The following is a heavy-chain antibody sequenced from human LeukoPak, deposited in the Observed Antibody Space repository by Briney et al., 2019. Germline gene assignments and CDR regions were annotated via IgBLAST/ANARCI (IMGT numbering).Heavy chain of an antibody. CDR2: IYPGDSDT. D-gene: IGHD6-19*01. J-gene: IGHJ4*02. CDR1: GSSFTSYW. CDR3: ARQAVAGTGIGY. Sequence: GAALKISYEGAGSSFTSYWIGWVRQMPGKGLEWMGIIYPGDSDTRYSPSFQGQVTISADKSISTAYLQWSSLKASDTAMYYCARQAVAGTGIGYWGQGTLVTVSS. V-gene: IGHV5-51*01.